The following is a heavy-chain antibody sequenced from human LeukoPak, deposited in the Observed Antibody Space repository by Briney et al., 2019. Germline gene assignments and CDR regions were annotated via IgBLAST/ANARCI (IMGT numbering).Heavy chain of an antibody. J-gene: IGHJ4*02. CDR1: GSSFTSYW. Sequence: GASLKISFKGSGSSFTSYWIGWVRPMPGKGLEWMGIIYPGDSDTRYSPSFQGQVTISADKSISTAYLQWSSLKASDTAMYYCARPLHDYYDSSGYYFDYWGQGTLVTVSS. CDR3: ARPLHDYYDSSGYYFDY. D-gene: IGHD3-22*01. V-gene: IGHV5-51*01. CDR2: IYPGDSDT.